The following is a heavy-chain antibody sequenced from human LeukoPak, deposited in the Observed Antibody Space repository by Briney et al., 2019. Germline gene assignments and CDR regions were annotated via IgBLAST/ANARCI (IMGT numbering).Heavy chain of an antibody. V-gene: IGHV4-59*08. CDR3: ARAADPGYCSGGSCYTFDY. Sequence: PSETLSLTCTVSGGSISSYYWSWIRQPPGKGLEWIGYIYYSGSTNYNPSLKSRVTISVDTSKNQFSLKLSSVTAADTAVYYCARAADPGYCSGGSCYTFDYWGQGTLVTVSS. D-gene: IGHD2-15*01. CDR1: GGSISSYY. J-gene: IGHJ4*02. CDR2: IYYSGST.